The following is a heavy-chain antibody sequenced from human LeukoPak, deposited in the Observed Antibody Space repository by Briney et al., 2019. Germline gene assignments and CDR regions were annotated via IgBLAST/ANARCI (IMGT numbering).Heavy chain of an antibody. CDR1: GFTFSSFS. J-gene: IGHJ4*02. V-gene: IGHV3-21*01. CDR2: ISSTSSYI. Sequence: GGSLRLSCAASGFTFSSFSMNWVRQAPKKGLEWVSSISSTSSYIYYADSVKGRFTISRDNAKNSLYLQMNSLRAEDTAVYYCASGPKTSFDYWGQGTLVTVSS. CDR3: ASGPKTSFDY.